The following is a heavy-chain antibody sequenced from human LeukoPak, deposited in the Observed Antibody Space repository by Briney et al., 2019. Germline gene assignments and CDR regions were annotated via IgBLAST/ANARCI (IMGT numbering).Heavy chain of an antibody. CDR1: GGSISSYY. Sequence: SETLSLTCTVSGGSISSYYWSWIRQPPGKGLEWIGYINYSGSTNYNPSLKSRVTISVDTSNNQLSLKLSSVTAADTAVYYCATAIAVANDAFDIWGQGTMVTVSS. D-gene: IGHD6-19*01. J-gene: IGHJ3*02. CDR2: INYSGST. V-gene: IGHV4-59*01. CDR3: ATAIAVANDAFDI.